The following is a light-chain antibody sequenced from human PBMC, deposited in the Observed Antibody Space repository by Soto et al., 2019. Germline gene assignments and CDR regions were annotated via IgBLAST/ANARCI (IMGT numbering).Light chain of an antibody. CDR3: QQYGSWT. J-gene: IGKJ1*01. CDR2: GTS. V-gene: IGKV3-20*01. CDR1: QTISSNN. Sequence: EIELTQSPGTLSVSPGERATLSCRASQTISSNNLAWYQQKPGQAPSLLIYGTSSRATGIPDRFSGSGSGTDFTLTISRLEPEDSAIYYCQQYGSWTFGQGTKVEIK.